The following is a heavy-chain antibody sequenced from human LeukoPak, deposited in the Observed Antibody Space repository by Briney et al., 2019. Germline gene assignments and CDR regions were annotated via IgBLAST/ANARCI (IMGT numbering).Heavy chain of an antibody. CDR2: ISSTSVTK. CDR1: GFTFSNYS. CDR3: TAVRGHYDSSGYSGY. D-gene: IGHD3-22*01. Sequence: GSLRLSCAASGFTFSNYSMNWVRQAPGKGLEWVSYISSTSVTKYYADFVKGRCTISRDNAQNSLYLQMNSLRAEDTAVYYCTAVRGHYDSSGYSGYWGQGTLVTVSS. V-gene: IGHV3-48*04. J-gene: IGHJ4*02.